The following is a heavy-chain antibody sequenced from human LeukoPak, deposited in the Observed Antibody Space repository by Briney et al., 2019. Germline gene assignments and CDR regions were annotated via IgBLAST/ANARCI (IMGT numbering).Heavy chain of an antibody. CDR3: ARGVQRTRSRITIFGVVPEGSAYYYYMDV. J-gene: IGHJ6*03. D-gene: IGHD3-3*01. CDR2: IYTSGST. CDR1: GGSISSYY. Sequence: SETLSLTCTVSGGSISSYYWSWIRQPAGKGLEWIGRIYTSGSTNYNPSLKSRVTMSVDTSKNQFSLKLSFVTAADTAVYYCARGVQRTRSRITIFGVVPEGSAYYYYMDVWGKGTTVTVSS. V-gene: IGHV4-4*07.